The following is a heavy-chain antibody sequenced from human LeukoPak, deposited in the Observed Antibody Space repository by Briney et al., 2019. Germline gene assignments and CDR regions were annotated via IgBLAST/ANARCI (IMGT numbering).Heavy chain of an antibody. Sequence: SETLSLTCTVSGGSISSGGYYWSWIRQHPGKGLEWIGYIYYSGSTYYNPSLKSRVTISVDTSKNQFSLKLSSVTVADTAVYYCARTKGYYFDYWGQGTLVTVSS. V-gene: IGHV4-31*03. CDR1: GGSISSGGYY. CDR2: IYYSGST. CDR3: ARTKGYYFDY. J-gene: IGHJ4*02. D-gene: IGHD2-8*01.